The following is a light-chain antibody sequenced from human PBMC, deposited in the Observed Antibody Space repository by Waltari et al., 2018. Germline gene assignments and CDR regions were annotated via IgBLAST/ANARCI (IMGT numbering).Light chain of an antibody. CDR3: QQYYTTPYT. CDR1: QNVLSSTNNKNS. CDR2: WAS. V-gene: IGKV4-1*01. Sequence: DIVMTQSPGSLAVSLGERATIHCKPSQNVLSSTNNKNSLAWYQQKPGQPPRLLIYWASIRESGIPARFSGSGSGTDFTLTISSLQAEDVAVYYCQQYYTTPYTFGQGTKLEIK. J-gene: IGKJ2*01.